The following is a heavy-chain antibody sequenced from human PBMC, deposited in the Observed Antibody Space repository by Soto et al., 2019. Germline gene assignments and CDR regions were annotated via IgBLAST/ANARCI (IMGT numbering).Heavy chain of an antibody. CDR3: ARDAGGWYQQLSAWFDP. Sequence: QVQLQESGPGLVKPSQTLSLTCTVSGGSISSGGYYWSWIRQHPGQGLEWIGYIYYSESAYYNPSLKSRVTISVDTSKTQFSLRLSSVTAADTAVYYCARDAGGWYQQLSAWFDPWGQGTLVTVSS. J-gene: IGHJ5*02. V-gene: IGHV4-31*03. D-gene: IGHD2-2*01. CDR1: GGSISSGGYY. CDR2: IYYSESA.